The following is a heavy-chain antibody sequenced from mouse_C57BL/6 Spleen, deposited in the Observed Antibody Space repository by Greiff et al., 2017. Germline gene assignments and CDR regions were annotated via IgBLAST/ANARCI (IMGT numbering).Heavy chain of an antibody. D-gene: IGHD4-1*01. CDR2: INPNNGGT. CDR1: GYTFTNYY. V-gene: IGHV1-26*01. Sequence: EVQLMESGPELVKPGASVKISCKASGYTFTNYYMNWVKQSHGQSLEWIGDINPNNGGTSYNQKFKGKATLTVDKSSSTAYMERRSLTSEDSAVYYCGRLTGHFDDWGKGTTLTVSS. J-gene: IGHJ2*01. CDR3: GRLTGHFDD.